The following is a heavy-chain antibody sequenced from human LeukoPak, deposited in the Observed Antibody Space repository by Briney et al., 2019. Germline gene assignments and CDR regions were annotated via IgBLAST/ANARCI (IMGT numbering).Heavy chain of an antibody. CDR3: ARDCYDSSPYYYYGMDV. CDR1: GYTFTGYY. D-gene: IGHD3-22*01. CDR2: INPNSGGT. Sequence: ASVKVSCKASGYTFTGYYMHWVRQAPGQGLEWMGWINPNSGGTNYAQKFQGRVTMTRDTSISTAYMELSRLRSDDTAVYYCARDCYDSSPYYYYGMDVWGQGTTVTVSS. J-gene: IGHJ6*02. V-gene: IGHV1-2*02.